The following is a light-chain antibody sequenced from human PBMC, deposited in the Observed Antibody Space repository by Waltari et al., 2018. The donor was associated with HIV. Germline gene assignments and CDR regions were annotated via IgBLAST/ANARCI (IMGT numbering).Light chain of an antibody. J-gene: IGKJ1*01. CDR2: GAS. V-gene: IGKV3-20*01. CDR1: QSVSSSY. Sequence: EIVLTQSTGTLSLSPGERATLSCRARQSVSSSYLAWYQQKPGQAPRLLIYGASSRATGIPDRFSGTGSGTDFTLTISRLEPEDFAVYYCQQYGSSPTFGQGTKVEIK. CDR3: QQYGSSPT.